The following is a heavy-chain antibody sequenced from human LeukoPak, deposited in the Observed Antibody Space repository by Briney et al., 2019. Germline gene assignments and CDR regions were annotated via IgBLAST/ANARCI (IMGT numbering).Heavy chain of an antibody. J-gene: IGHJ4*02. Sequence: SETLSLTCTVPGGSISSYYWSWMRQPAGKGLECIGRIYSSGSTKYNPSLKSRVTISVDTSKNQFSLKLSSVTAADTAVYYCARHEPYSSSWADFDYWGQGTLVTVSS. CDR1: GGSISSYY. V-gene: IGHV4-4*07. D-gene: IGHD6-13*01. CDR3: ARHEPYSSSWADFDY. CDR2: IYSSGST.